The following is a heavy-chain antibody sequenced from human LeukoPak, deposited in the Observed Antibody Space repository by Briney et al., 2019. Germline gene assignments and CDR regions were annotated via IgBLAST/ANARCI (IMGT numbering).Heavy chain of an antibody. J-gene: IGHJ4*02. D-gene: IGHD3-3*01. CDR1: GYTFTSYY. Sequence: ASVTVSCTASGYTFTSYYMHWVRQAPGRGLEWMGIINPSGGSTSYAQKFQGRVTMTRDTSTSTVYMELSSLRSEDTAVYYCARVYDFWSGYQLHYFDYWGQGTLVTVSS. CDR2: INPSGGST. V-gene: IGHV1-46*01. CDR3: ARVYDFWSGYQLHYFDY.